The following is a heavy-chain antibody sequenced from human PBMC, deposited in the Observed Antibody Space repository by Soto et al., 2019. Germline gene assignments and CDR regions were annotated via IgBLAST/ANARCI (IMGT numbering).Heavy chain of an antibody. V-gene: IGHV3-33*01. CDR3: ARDIGSNSYYHYATDF. J-gene: IGHJ6*02. CDR2: IWYDGSSE. Sequence: PGGSLRLSCAASGFTFSSYCMHWVRQAPGKGLDWVAVIWYDGSSEYYADSVKGRFTISRDNSKNTLYLQMNSLRAEDTAVYYWARDIGSNSYYHYATDFWGQGTTVTVS. D-gene: IGHD4-4*01. CDR1: GFTFSSYC.